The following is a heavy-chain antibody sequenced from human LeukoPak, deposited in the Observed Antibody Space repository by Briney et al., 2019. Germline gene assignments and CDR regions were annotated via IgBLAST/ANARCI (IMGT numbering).Heavy chain of an antibody. Sequence: GGSLRLSCAASGLIFSNYWMTWVRQAPGKGLEWVANIKEDGSETYYVDSVKGRFTISRDNDKNTLYLQMNSLRAEDTAVYYCEAYGSVWGQGTLVIVSS. J-gene: IGHJ4*02. CDR3: EAYGSV. V-gene: IGHV3-7*03. CDR1: GLIFSNYW. CDR2: IKEDGSET. D-gene: IGHD3-10*01.